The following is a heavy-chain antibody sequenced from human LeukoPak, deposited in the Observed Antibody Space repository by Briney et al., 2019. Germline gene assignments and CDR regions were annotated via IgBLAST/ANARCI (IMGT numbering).Heavy chain of an antibody. Sequence: ASVKVSCKASGYTFTGYYMHWVRQAPGQGLEWMGWINPNSGGTNYAQKFQGRVTMTRDTSISTTYMELSRLRSDDTAVYYCARDKGYCSSTSCLVLDYWGQGTLVTVSS. J-gene: IGHJ4*02. CDR3: ARDKGYCSSTSCLVLDY. V-gene: IGHV1-2*02. D-gene: IGHD2-2*01. CDR2: INPNSGGT. CDR1: GYTFTGYY.